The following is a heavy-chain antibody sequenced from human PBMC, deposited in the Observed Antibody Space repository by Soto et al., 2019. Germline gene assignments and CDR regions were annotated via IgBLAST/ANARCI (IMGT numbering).Heavy chain of an antibody. CDR1: GVSISSHDW. V-gene: IGHV4-4*02. D-gene: IGHD5-18*01. Sequence: QVQLQESGPGLVKPSGTLSLTCAVSGVSISSHDWWTWVRQPPGKGLEWIGESHQSGNTHYNSSLESRVTILLDKSKNQLSLQLTSVTVADTAVYYCATRDTGRVYWGQGTLVTVSS. CDR2: SHQSGNT. CDR3: ATRDTGRVY. J-gene: IGHJ4*02.